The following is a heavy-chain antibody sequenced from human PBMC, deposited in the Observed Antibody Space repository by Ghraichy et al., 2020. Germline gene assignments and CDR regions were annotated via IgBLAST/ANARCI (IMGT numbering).Heavy chain of an antibody. V-gene: IGHV1-2*04. D-gene: IGHD4-23*01. Sequence: ASVKVSCKASGYTFTGYYMHWVRQAPGQGLEWMGWINPNSGGTNYAQKFQGWVTMTRDTSINTAYMELSRLRSDDTAVYYCARAPGPTLTTVVTGAGYGMDVWGQGTTVTVAS. CDR2: INPNSGGT. J-gene: IGHJ6*02. CDR3: ARAPGPTLTTVVTGAGYGMDV. CDR1: GYTFTGYY.